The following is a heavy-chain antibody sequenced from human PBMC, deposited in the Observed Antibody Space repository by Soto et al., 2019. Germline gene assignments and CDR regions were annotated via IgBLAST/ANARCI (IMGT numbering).Heavy chain of an antibody. CDR3: AALGVNFDH. CDR1: GFTFTSSA. J-gene: IGHJ4*02. CDR2: IGVGSGNR. V-gene: IGHV1-58*01. Sequence: QMQLVQSGPEVKKPGTSVNVSCKASGFTFTSSAVQWVRQARGQRLEWIGWIGVGSGNRHYAQKFQERVTITRDMSTNTAYMELSSLRSEDTAVYYCAALGVNFDHWGQGTLVTVSS. D-gene: IGHD2-8*01.